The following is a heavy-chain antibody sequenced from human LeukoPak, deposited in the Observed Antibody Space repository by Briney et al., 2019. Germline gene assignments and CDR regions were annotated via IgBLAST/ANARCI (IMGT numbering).Heavy chain of an antibody. CDR3: ARDRVVVPAAELGAGLDYFDY. CDR2: ISAYNGNT. J-gene: IGHJ4*02. D-gene: IGHD2-2*01. V-gene: IGHV1-18*01. Sequence: GASVKVSCKASGYTFTSYGISWVRQAPGQGLEWMGWISAYNGNTNYAQKLQGRVTMTTDTSTSTAYMELRSLRSDDTAVYYCARDRVVVPAAELGAGLDYFDYWGQGTLVTVSS. CDR1: GYTFTSYG.